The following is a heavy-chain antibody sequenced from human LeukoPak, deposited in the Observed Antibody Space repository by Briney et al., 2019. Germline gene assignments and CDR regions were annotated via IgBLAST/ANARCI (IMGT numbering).Heavy chain of an antibody. V-gene: IGHV4-59*11. CDR2: IYYSGTT. CDR3: ARSDYDILTGDNWFDP. CDR1: GGSIGSHY. D-gene: IGHD3-9*01. J-gene: IGHJ5*02. Sequence: PSETLSLTCTVSGGSIGSHYWSWIRQPPGKGLEWIGYIYYSGTTNYNPSLKSRVTMSVDTSKNQFSLKLSSVTAADTAVYYCARSDYDILTGDNWFDPWGQGTLVTVSS.